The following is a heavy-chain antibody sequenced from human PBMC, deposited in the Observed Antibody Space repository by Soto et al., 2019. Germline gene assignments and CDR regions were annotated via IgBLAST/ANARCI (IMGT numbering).Heavy chain of an antibody. Sequence: QVQLQEAGPGLVKPSQTLSLTCNVSGGPINSPYYYWSWIPQSPGKGLEWFGSLYFNGGTQYNPSLRTPVSMSLDTSKKHFSLKMRSVTAGDTAVYYCARGISKYSSWYEPHTWFDAWGQGALVTVSS. J-gene: IGHJ5*02. V-gene: IGHV4-30-4*01. CDR2: LYFNGGT. CDR1: GGPINSPYYY. D-gene: IGHD6-13*01. CDR3: ARGISKYSSWYEPHTWFDA.